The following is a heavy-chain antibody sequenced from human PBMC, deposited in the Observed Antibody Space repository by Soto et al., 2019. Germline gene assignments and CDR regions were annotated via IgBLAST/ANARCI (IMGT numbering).Heavy chain of an antibody. V-gene: IGHV1-3*01. CDR1: GYTFTNYA. Sequence: ASVKVSFKASGYTFTNYAIHWVRQPPGQGLEWMGWINAGDANTQYSQRFQGRVTITRDTSASTAYMELSSLTSEDTAVYYCAKAGGSGTSRNWFDPWGQGTLVTVSS. CDR2: INAGDANT. CDR3: AKAGGSGTSRNWFDP. D-gene: IGHD3-10*01. J-gene: IGHJ5*02.